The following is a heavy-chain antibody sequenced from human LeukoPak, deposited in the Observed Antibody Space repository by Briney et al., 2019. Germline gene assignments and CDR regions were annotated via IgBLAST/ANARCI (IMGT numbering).Heavy chain of an antibody. D-gene: IGHD6-13*01. Sequence: KAGGSLRLSCAASGLTFSSYSMNWVRQAPAKGLEWVSSISSSSSYTYYADSVKGRFTISRDNAKNSLYLQMNSLRAEDTAVYYCASWGLAAAGTSRSFDYWGQGTLVTVSS. V-gene: IGHV3-21*01. CDR2: ISSSSSYT. CDR3: ASWGLAAAGTSRSFDY. J-gene: IGHJ4*02. CDR1: GLTFSSYS.